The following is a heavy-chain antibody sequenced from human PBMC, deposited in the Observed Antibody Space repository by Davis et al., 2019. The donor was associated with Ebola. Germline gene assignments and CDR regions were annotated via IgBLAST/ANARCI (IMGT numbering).Heavy chain of an antibody. CDR1: GFTFSSYS. CDR2: ISSSSTI. D-gene: IGHD4-17*01. Sequence: GGSLSLSCAASGFTFSSYSMNWVRQAPGKGLEWVSYISSSSTIYYADSVKGRFTISRDNAKNSLYLQMNSLRDEDTAVYYCARDLTTVTSDWFDPWGQGTLVTVSS. J-gene: IGHJ5*02. CDR3: ARDLTTVTSDWFDP. V-gene: IGHV3-48*02.